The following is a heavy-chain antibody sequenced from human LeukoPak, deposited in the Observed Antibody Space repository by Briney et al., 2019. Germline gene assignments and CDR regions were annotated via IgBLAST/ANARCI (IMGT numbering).Heavy chain of an antibody. D-gene: IGHD3-22*01. J-gene: IGHJ4*02. Sequence: GGSLRLSCAASGFTFNDYGMSWVRQAPGKGLEWVSGINWNGGSTGYADSVKGRFTISRDNAKNSLYLQMNSLRAEDTALYYCARDGYYYDSSGQHSSYYFDYWGQGTLVTVSS. CDR2: INWNGGST. V-gene: IGHV3-20*04. CDR1: GFTFNDYG. CDR3: ARDGYYYDSSGQHSSYYFDY.